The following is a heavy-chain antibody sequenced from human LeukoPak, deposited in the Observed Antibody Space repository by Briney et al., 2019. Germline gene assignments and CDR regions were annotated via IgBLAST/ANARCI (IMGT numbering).Heavy chain of an antibody. CDR2: ISYTGST. D-gene: IGHD3-10*01. Sequence: SETLSLTCTVSGGSISPYFWSWMRQTPGKGLEWIGYISYTGSTNYNPALKSRVTISVDTSKNQSSLQLTSVTAADTAVYYCARDDYRGVTNFDPWGQGTLVTVSS. V-gene: IGHV4-59*01. CDR1: GGSISPYF. J-gene: IGHJ5*02. CDR3: ARDDYRGVTNFDP.